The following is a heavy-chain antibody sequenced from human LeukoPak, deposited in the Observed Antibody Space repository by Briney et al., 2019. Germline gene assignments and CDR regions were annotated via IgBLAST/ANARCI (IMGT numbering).Heavy chain of an antibody. D-gene: IGHD3-10*01. Sequence: ASVKVSCKASGYTFTSYGISWVRQAPGQGLEWMGWISAYNGNTNYAQKLQGRVTMTTDTSTSTAYMELRSLRSDDTAVYYCARVRSLGDCGSGSYFGSDGYWGQGTLVTVSS. V-gene: IGHV1-18*01. CDR1: GYTFTSYG. CDR3: ARVRSLGDCGSGSYFGSDGY. J-gene: IGHJ4*02. CDR2: ISAYNGNT.